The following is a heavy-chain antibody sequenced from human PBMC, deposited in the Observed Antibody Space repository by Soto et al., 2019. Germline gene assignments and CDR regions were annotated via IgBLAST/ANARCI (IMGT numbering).Heavy chain of an antibody. Sequence: VGSLRLSCEASVFTVSGCLMSWVRQAPVNWLEWVADIKHDVSVQYDVDSVKVLSHISRDNAQKLLYLKMNGLRAEDQALYYCARAPYTNAWYRFDLWGQGTLVTVSS. CDR3: ARAPYTNAWYRFDL. J-gene: IGHJ4*02. V-gene: IGHV3-7*01. CDR2: IKHDVSVQ. CDR1: VFTVSGCL. D-gene: IGHD2-8*01.